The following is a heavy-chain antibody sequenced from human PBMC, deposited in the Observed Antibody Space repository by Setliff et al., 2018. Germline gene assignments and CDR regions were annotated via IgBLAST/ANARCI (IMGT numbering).Heavy chain of an antibody. J-gene: IGHJ2*01. CDR1: GGTFSSYA. Sequence: ASVKVSCKASGGTFSSYAISWVRQAPGRGLEWMGGIIPLFGTANYAQKFQGRVTITTDESTSTAYMELSSLRSEDTAVYYCARGGRDHWYFDLWGRGTLVTVSS. V-gene: IGHV1-69*05. D-gene: IGHD3-16*01. CDR3: ARGGRDHWYFDL. CDR2: IIPLFGTA.